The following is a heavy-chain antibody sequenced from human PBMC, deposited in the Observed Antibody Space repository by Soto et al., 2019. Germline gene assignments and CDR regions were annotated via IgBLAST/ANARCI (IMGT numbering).Heavy chain of an antibody. CDR1: GGTFSSYA. D-gene: IGHD2-8*01. J-gene: IGHJ5*02. V-gene: IGHV1-69*13. CDR2: IIPIFGTA. CDR3: ARGLVRYCTNGVCYTRFDP. Sequence: SVKVSCKASGGTFSSYAISWVRQAPGQGLEWMGGIIPIFGTANYAQKFQGRVTITADESTSTAYMELSSLRSEDTAVYYCARGLVRYCTNGVCYTRFDPWGQGPLVTRLL.